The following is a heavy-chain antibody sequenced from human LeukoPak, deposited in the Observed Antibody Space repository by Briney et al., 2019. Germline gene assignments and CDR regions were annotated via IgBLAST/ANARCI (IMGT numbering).Heavy chain of an antibody. V-gene: IGHV4-4*09. CDR2: IYTSGST. CDR3: ARGRLVYYYYYYMDV. J-gene: IGHJ6*03. Sequence: SETLSLTCTVSGGSISSYYWSWIRQPPGKGLEWIGYIYTSGSTNYNPSPKSRVTISVDTSKNQFSLKLSSVTAADTAVYYCARGRLVYYYYYYMDVWGKGTTVTVSS. D-gene: IGHD6-19*01. CDR1: GGSISSYY.